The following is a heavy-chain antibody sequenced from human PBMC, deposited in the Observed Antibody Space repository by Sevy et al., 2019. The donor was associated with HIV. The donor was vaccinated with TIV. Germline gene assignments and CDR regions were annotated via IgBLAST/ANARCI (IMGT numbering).Heavy chain of an antibody. CDR1: GFTFSKYS. J-gene: IGHJ4*02. CDR3: AREGCTKPHDY. V-gene: IGHV3-23*01. CDR2: LSFGCGEI. Sequence: GGSLRLSCAASGFTFSKYSMSWVRQPPGKGLEWVSTLSFGCGEINYAVSVKGRFTISRDNSKSSVYLQMNNLRPEDMAVYYCAREGCTKPHDYWGQGTLVTVSS. D-gene: IGHD2-8*01.